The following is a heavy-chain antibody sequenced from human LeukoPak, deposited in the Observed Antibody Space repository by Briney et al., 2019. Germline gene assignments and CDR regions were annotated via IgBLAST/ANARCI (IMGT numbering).Heavy chain of an antibody. V-gene: IGHV4-61*02. CDR1: GGSISSGSYY. CDR3: ARKRGGGNYYFDN. Sequence: SETLSLTCTVSGGSISSGSYYWSWIRQPAGKGLEWIGRIYTSGSTNYNPSLKSRVTISVDTSKNQFSLKLSSVTAADTAVYYCARKRGGGNYYFDNWGQGTLVTVSS. CDR2: IYTSGST. D-gene: IGHD1-7*01. J-gene: IGHJ4*02.